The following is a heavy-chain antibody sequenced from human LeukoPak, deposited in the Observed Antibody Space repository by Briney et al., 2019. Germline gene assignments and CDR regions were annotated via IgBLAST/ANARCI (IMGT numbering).Heavy chain of an antibody. Sequence: GRSLRLSCEASGFTFSGYGFHWVRQAPGKGLEWVAVMWSDGNRKYYADSVKGRFTTSRDNSKNTLYLQMDSLRVEDTAVYYCARDSDVSGRYSYFDYWGQGTRVTVSS. V-gene: IGHV3-33*04. D-gene: IGHD3-22*01. CDR1: GFTFSGYG. CDR2: MWSDGNRK. J-gene: IGHJ4*02. CDR3: ARDSDVSGRYSYFDY.